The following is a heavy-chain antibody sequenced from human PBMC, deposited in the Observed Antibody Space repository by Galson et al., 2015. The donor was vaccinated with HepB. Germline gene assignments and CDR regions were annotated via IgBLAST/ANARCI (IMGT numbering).Heavy chain of an antibody. CDR1: GFTFSSYA. CDR3: ARDPGQGTFDY. V-gene: IGHV3-30-3*01. J-gene: IGHJ4*02. D-gene: IGHD3-10*01. CDR2: ISYDGSNK. Sequence: SLRLSCAASGFTFSSYAMHWVRQAPGKGLEWVAVISYDGSNKYYADSVKGRFTISRDNSKNTLYLQMNSLRAEDTAVYYCARDPGQGTFDYWGQGTLATVSS.